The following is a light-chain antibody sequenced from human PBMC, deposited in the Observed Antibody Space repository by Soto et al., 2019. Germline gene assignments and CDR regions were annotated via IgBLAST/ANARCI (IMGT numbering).Light chain of an antibody. CDR1: QSFSGW. CDR3: QQYNNWPWT. Sequence: DIQMTQSPSTLSASVGDRVTVTCRASQSFSGWLAWYQQKPGKAPKVMIYDVSTLESGVPSRFSGGGSGTEFTLTISSLQSEDVAVYYCQQYNNWPWTLGQGTKVDIK. CDR2: DVS. V-gene: IGKV1-5*01. J-gene: IGKJ1*01.